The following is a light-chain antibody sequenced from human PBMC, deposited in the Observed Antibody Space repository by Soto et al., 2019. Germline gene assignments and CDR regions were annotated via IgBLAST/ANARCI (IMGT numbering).Light chain of an antibody. CDR1: QSVSNN. V-gene: IGKV3-15*01. J-gene: IGKJ1*01. CDR3: HQYNSRSPWT. Sequence: EILMTQSPATLSVSPGERATLSCRASQSVSNNLAWYQQKPGQAPSLLIYDASTRATGIPAMFSGSGSGTEDTLITISPQCEEFAVYYCHQYNSRSPWTFGQGTKVEIK. CDR2: DAS.